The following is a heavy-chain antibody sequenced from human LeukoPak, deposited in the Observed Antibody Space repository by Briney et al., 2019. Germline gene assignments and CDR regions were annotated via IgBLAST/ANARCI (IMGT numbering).Heavy chain of an antibody. CDR1: GYTFTSYR. CDR2: ISAYNGNT. Sequence: ASVKVSCKASGYTFTSYRISWVRQSPGQGLEWMGWISAYNGNTNYAQKLQGRVTMTTDTSTSTAYMELRSLRSDDTAVYYCARDTLAPPIAAAGSAFDIWGQGTMVTVSS. J-gene: IGHJ3*02. D-gene: IGHD6-13*01. V-gene: IGHV1-18*01. CDR3: ARDTLAPPIAAAGSAFDI.